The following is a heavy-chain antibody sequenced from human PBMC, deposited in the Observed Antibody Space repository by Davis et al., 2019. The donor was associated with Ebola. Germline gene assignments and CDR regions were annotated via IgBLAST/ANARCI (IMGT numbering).Heavy chain of an antibody. J-gene: IGHJ4*02. CDR1: GFTFGDYA. Sequence: GESLKISCTASGFTFGDYAMSWVRQAPGKGLEWVSTISGSGGSTYYADSVKGRFTISRDNSKNTLYLQMNSLRAEDTAVYYCAKDSGGSGWYEFDYWGQGTLVTVSS. D-gene: IGHD6-19*01. V-gene: IGHV3-23*01. CDR2: ISGSGGST. CDR3: AKDSGGSGWYEFDY.